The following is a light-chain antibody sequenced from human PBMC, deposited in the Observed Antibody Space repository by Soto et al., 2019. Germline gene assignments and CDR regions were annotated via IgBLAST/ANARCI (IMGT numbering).Light chain of an antibody. CDR2: DAS. CDR3: QQYDNLPFSLT. Sequence: DIQMTQSPSSLSASVGDRVTITCQASQDISNYLNWYQQKPGKAPKLLIYDASNLETGVPSRFSGSGSGTELTFTISSLQPEDIATYYCQQYDNLPFSLTFGGGTKVEIK. CDR1: QDISNY. J-gene: IGKJ4*01. V-gene: IGKV1-33*01.